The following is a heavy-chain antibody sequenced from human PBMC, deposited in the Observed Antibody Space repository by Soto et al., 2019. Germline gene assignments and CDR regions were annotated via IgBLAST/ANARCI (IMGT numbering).Heavy chain of an antibody. V-gene: IGHV4-39*01. D-gene: IGHD2-2*02. CDR3: ARHDVDIVVVPAAINWFDP. Sequence: SETLSITCTVSGCSITSSSYYWGWIRQPPGKGLEWIGSIYYSGSTYYNPSLKSRVTISVDTSKNQFSLKLSSVTAADTAVYYCARHDVDIVVVPAAINWFDPWGQGTLVTVS. J-gene: IGHJ5*02. CDR2: IYYSGST. CDR1: GCSITSSSYY.